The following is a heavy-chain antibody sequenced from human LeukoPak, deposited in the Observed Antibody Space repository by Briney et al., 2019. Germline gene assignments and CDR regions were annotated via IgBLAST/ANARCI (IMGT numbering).Heavy chain of an antibody. V-gene: IGHV1-2*06. D-gene: IGHD3-22*01. J-gene: IGHJ4*02. CDR2: INPNSGGT. CDR3: ARLYYDSSGYYSDY. CDR1: GYTFTSYY. Sequence: ASVNVSCKASGYTFTSYYMHWVRQAPGQGLEWMGRINPNSGGTNYAQKFQGRVTMTRDTSISTAYMELSRLRSDDTAVYYCARLYYDSSGYYSDYWGQGTLVTVSS.